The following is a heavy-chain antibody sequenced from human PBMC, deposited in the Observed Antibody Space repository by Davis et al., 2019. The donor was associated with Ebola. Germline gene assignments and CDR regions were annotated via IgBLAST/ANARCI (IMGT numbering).Heavy chain of an antibody. V-gene: IGHV4-39*02. CDR1: GGSISRSSYY. CDR3: AFVGVNTKGDARDI. D-gene: IGHD1-26*01. Sequence: SETLSLTCTVSGGSISRSSYYWGWIRQPPGKGLEWIASIYYTGSTYYKPSLKSRVAISVDTSKNHFSLQLLSVTAADTAVYYCAFVGVNTKGDARDIWGQGTKVVVSS. J-gene: IGHJ3*02. CDR2: IYYTGST.